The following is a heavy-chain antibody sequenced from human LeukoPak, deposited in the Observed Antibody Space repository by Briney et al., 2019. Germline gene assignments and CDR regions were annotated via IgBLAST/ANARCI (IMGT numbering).Heavy chain of an antibody. D-gene: IGHD2-15*01. CDR3: ARGDSLYYYMDV. J-gene: IGHJ6*03. Sequence: SVKVSCKASGGTFSSYAISWVRQAPGQGLEWMGGITPISGTANYAQKFQGRVTITTDESTSTAYMELSSLRSEDTAVYYCARGDSLYYYMDVWGKGTTVTVSS. CDR2: ITPISGTA. V-gene: IGHV1-69*05. CDR1: GGTFSSYA.